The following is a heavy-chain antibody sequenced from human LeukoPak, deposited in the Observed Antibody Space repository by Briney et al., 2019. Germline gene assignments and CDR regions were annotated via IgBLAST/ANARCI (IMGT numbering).Heavy chain of an antibody. CDR1: CGSLCSNKFF. D-gene: IGHD5-18*01. CDR3: ARHSDTYGDRGPGY. CDR2: IYYTGST. J-gene: IGHJ4*02. V-gene: IGHV4-39*01. Sequence: SETPFLPCTVSCGSLCSNKFFRGWVRPPPREGAGWVGSIYYTGSTYYNPSLKSRVTISEDTSKNQFSLKLTSVTAADTAVYYCARHSDTYGDRGPGYWGQGTLVTVSS.